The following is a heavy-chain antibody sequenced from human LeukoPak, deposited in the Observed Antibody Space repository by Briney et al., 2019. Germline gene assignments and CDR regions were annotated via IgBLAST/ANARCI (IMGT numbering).Heavy chain of an antibody. V-gene: IGHV1-58*02. CDR2: IVVGSGNT. D-gene: IGHD5-18*01. J-gene: IGHJ4*02. CDR3: AVWALKYSDSSPIDY. Sequence: SVKVSCKASGYTFTSYGISWVRQARGQGLEWMGWIVVGSGNTNYAQKFQERVTITRDMSTSTAYMELSSLRSEDTAMYYCAVWALKYSDSSPIDYWGQGTLVTVSS. CDR1: GYTFTSYG.